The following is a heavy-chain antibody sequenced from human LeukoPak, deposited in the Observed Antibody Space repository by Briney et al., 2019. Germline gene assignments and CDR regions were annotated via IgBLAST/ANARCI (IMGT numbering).Heavy chain of an antibody. CDR3: VKGRGYSSSWYDY. Sequence: GGSLRLSCSASGFTFSSYAMHWVRQAPGKGLEYVSAISSNGGSTYYADSVKGRFTISRDNSKNTLYLQMSSLRAEDTAVYYCVKGRGYSSSWYDYWGQGTLVTVSS. J-gene: IGHJ4*02. CDR2: ISSNGGST. D-gene: IGHD6-13*01. CDR1: GFTFSSYA. V-gene: IGHV3-64D*06.